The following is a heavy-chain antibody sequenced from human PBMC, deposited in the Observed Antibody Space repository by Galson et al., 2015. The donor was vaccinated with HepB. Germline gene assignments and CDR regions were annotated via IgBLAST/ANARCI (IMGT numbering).Heavy chain of an antibody. D-gene: IGHD4-23*01. J-gene: IGHJ4*02. Sequence: SLRLSCAASGFTFSSYAMHWVRQAPGKGLEWVAILSHDGSNKYYAESVKGRFTISRDNSKNTLYLQMDSLRADDTAVYYCARVWGHNSRDYFDHWGQGTLVTVSS. V-gene: IGHV3-30*04. CDR2: LSHDGSNK. CDR3: ARVWGHNSRDYFDH. CDR1: GFTFSSYA.